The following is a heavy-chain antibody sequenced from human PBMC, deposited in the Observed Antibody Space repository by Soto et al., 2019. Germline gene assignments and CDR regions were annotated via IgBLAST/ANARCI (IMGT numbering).Heavy chain of an antibody. CDR1: GGSISSGGYY. V-gene: IGHV4-31*03. Sequence: SETLSLTCTVSGGSISSGGYYWSWIRQHPGKGLEWIGYIYYSGSTYYNPSLKSRVTISVDTSKNQFSLKLSSVTAADTAVYYCAREALWFGEGTENWFDPWGQGTLVTVSS. CDR3: AREALWFGEGTENWFDP. D-gene: IGHD3-10*01. CDR2: IYYSGST. J-gene: IGHJ5*02.